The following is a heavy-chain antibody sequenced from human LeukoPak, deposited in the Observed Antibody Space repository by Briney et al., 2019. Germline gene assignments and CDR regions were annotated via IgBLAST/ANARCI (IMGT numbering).Heavy chain of an antibody. CDR2: IWYDGSNK. CDR1: GFTFSSYG. CDR3: AREAVGYSSGRRWFDP. V-gene: IGHV3-33*01. Sequence: AGGSLRLSCAASGFTFSSYGMHWVRQAPGKGLEWVAVIWYDGSNKYYADSVKGRFTISRDNSKNTLYLQTNSLRAEDTAVYYCAREAVGYSSGRRWFDPWGQGTLVTVSS. J-gene: IGHJ5*02. D-gene: IGHD6-19*01.